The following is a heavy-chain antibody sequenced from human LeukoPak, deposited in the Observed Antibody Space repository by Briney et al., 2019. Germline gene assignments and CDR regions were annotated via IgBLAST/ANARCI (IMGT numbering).Heavy chain of an antibody. Sequence: SETLSLTCTVSGGSISRPNWWSWVRQTPGKGLEWIGEIYHSGGTSYNPSLKSRVTISVDKSKNQFSLKLSSVTAADTAMYYCARDNDQLGLDPFDYWGQGTLVTVSS. V-gene: IGHV4-4*02. J-gene: IGHJ4*02. D-gene: IGHD1-1*01. CDR2: IYHSGGT. CDR1: GGSISRPNW. CDR3: ARDNDQLGLDPFDY.